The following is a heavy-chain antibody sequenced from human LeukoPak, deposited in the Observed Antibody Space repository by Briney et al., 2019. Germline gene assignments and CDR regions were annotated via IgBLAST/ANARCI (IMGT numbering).Heavy chain of an antibody. J-gene: IGHJ4*02. Sequence: GGSLRLSCVASGFPFSSYWMTWVRQAPGKGLEWVANIKQDGSKKSYVDSVKGRFTISRDNAKNSLYLQMNSLRAEDTAVYYCARGTLRIAAAGLIDYWGQGTLVTVSS. CDR3: ARGTLRIAAAGLIDY. CDR1: GFPFSSYW. V-gene: IGHV3-7*01. D-gene: IGHD6-13*01. CDR2: IKQDGSKK.